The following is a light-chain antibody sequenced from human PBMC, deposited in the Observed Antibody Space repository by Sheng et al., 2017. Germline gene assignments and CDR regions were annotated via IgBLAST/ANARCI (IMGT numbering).Light chain of an antibody. Sequence: DIQMTQSPSSVSASVGDKVTITCRASQDISRWLAWYQQKPGEAPKLLIYEAANLQSGVPSRFSGSGSGTHFTLTISSLQSEDFATYYCQQANSFPSTFGQGTRLEIK. CDR2: EAA. CDR1: QDISRW. J-gene: IGKJ5*01. V-gene: IGKV1D-12*01. CDR3: QQANSFPST.